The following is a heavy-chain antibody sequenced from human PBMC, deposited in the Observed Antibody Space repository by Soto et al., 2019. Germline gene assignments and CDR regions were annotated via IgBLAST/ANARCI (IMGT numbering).Heavy chain of an antibody. CDR2: IYYSGST. CDR3: ARHGGATYFDY. D-gene: IGHD1-26*01. V-gene: IGHV4-34*01. CDR1: GGSFSGYY. J-gene: IGHJ4*02. Sequence: NPSETLSLTCAVYGGSFSGYYWSWIRQPPGKGLEWIGSIYYSGSTYYNPSLKSRVTISVDTSKNQFSLKLSSVTAADTAVYYCARHGGATYFDYWGQGTLVTVSS.